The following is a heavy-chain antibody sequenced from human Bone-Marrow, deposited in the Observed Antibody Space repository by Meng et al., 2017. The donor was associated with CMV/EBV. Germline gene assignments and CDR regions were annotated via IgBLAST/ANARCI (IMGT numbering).Heavy chain of an antibody. Sequence: ASVKVSWKASGYTFTSYGINWVRQAPGQRPECMGWISGDRDDTDYAPRFQGRFTVTKDTFTRTAYMELRSLRFDDTAVYYCVRDTSRRVTGWYSGGYWGQGTLVTVSS. CDR2: ISGDRDDT. CDR1: GYTFTSYG. D-gene: IGHD6-19*01. CDR3: VRDTSRRVTGWYSGGY. V-gene: IGHV1-18*01. J-gene: IGHJ4*02.